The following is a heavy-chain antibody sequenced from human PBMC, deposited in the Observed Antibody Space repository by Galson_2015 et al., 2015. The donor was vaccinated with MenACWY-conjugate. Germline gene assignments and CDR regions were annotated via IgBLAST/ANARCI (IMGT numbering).Heavy chain of an antibody. V-gene: IGHV3-23*01. CDR2: ISDSGAAT. CDR1: GFTFRQYA. J-gene: IGHJ6*03. Sequence: SLRISCAVSGFTFRQYAMSWVRQAPGTGLEWVAIISDSGAATHYIDSVKGRFTISRDNSKKTLYLQMSRLRAEDTALYYCAKDVYMDVWGKGTTVSVSS. CDR3: AKDVYMDV.